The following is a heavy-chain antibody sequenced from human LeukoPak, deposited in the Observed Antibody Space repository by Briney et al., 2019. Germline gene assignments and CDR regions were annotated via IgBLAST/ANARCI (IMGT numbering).Heavy chain of an antibody. Sequence: GGSLRLSCAASGFTFSNWAITWVRQAPGMGLEWVSFISSGSEIIYYADSVKGRFTVSRDNAKNPLYLQMNSLRDEDTAVYYCARAIAVAGSYYFDYWGQGTLVTVSS. CDR1: GFTFSNWA. CDR3: ARAIAVAGSYYFDY. J-gene: IGHJ4*02. V-gene: IGHV3-48*02. CDR2: ISSGSEII. D-gene: IGHD6-19*01.